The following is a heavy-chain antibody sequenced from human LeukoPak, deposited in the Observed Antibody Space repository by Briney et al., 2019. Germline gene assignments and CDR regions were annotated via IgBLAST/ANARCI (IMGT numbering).Heavy chain of an antibody. CDR1: GRSFSGYY. CDR3: ARGAVANAFDI. V-gene: IGHV4-34*01. J-gene: IGHJ3*02. CDR2: INHSGST. Sequence: SETLSLTCALYGRSFSGYYWSWIRQPPGKGLEWIGEINHSGSTNYNPSLKSRVTISVGTSKNQFSLKLSAVTAADTAVYYCARGAVANAFDIWGQGTMVTVSS.